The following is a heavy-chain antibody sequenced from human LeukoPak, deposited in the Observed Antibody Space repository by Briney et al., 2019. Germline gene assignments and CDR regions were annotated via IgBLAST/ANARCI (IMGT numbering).Heavy chain of an antibody. CDR2: IIPIFGTA. CDR1: GGTFSSYA. J-gene: IGHJ3*02. CDR3: ARGAGFHDAFDI. V-gene: IGHV1-69*05. Sequence: SVKVSCKASGGTFSSYAISWVRQAPGQGLEWMGGIIPIFGTANYAQKFQGRVTLTTDESTSTAYMELSSLRSEDTAVYYCARGAGFHDAFDIWGQGTMVTVSS.